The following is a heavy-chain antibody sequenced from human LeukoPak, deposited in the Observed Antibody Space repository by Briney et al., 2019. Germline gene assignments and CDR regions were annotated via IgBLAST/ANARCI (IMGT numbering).Heavy chain of an antibody. D-gene: IGHD3-10*01. CDR1: GFTVSSNY. CDR2: IYSGGST. CDR3: ARAGWFGEPLYGMDV. Sequence: GGSLRLSCAASGFTVSSNYMSWVRQAPGKGLEWVSVIYSGGSTYYADSVKGRFTISRDNSKNTLYLQMNSLRAEDTAVYYCARAGWFGEPLYGMDVWGQGTTVTVSS. J-gene: IGHJ6*02. V-gene: IGHV3-53*01.